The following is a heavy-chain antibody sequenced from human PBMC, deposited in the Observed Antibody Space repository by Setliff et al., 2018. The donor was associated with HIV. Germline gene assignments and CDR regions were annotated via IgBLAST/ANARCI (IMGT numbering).Heavy chain of an antibody. D-gene: IGHD3-9*01. CDR3: ARVLSYYDILTGYYPGGNYFDY. J-gene: IGHJ4*02. V-gene: IGHV4-39*07. CDR2: IYYSGST. CDR1: GGSLSSSSYY. Sequence: SETLSLTCTVSGGSLSSSSYYWGWIRQPPGKGMEWIGSIYYSGSTYYNPSLKSRVTISVDTSKNQFSLKLSSVTAADTAVYYCARVLSYYDILTGYYPGGNYFDYWGQGTLVTVSS.